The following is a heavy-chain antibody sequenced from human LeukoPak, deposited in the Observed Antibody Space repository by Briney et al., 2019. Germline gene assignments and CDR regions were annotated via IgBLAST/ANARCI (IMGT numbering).Heavy chain of an antibody. CDR1: GGTFSSYA. Sequence: SVKVSCKASGGTFSSYAISWVRQAPGQGLEWMGGIIPIFGTANYAQKFQGRVTITADESTSTAYMELSSLRSEDTAVYYCARDHRFGELWTYGFDYWGQGTLVTVSS. D-gene: IGHD3-10*01. J-gene: IGHJ4*02. CDR2: IIPIFGTA. CDR3: ARDHRFGELWTYGFDY. V-gene: IGHV1-69*13.